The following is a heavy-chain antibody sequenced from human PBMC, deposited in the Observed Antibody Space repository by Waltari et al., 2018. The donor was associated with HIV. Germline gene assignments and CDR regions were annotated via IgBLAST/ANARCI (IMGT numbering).Heavy chain of an antibody. CDR2: IRYDGSNK. J-gene: IGHJ4*02. V-gene: IGHV3-30*02. D-gene: IGHD3-10*01. Sequence: QVQLVESGGGVVQPGGSLRLSCAASGFTFSSYGMHWVPLAPGKGLEWVAFIRYDGSNKYYADSVKGRFTISRDNSKNTLYLQMNSLRAEDTAVYYCAKAGRGVIRNYFDYWGQGTLVTVSS. CDR3: AKAGRGVIRNYFDY. CDR1: GFTFSSYG.